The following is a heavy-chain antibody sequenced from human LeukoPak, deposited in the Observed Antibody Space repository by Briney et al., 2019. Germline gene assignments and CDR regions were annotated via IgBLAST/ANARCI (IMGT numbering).Heavy chain of an antibody. Sequence: GGSLRLSCTASGFTFSDYAMSWVRQAPGKGLEWVSGISGSGGSIRYADSVKGRFTISRDNPKNTLYLQMNSLRAEDTAVYYCARVGSGSYFLDGFDIWGQGTMVTVSS. D-gene: IGHD1-26*01. V-gene: IGHV3-23*01. CDR3: ARVGSGSYFLDGFDI. CDR2: ISGSGGSI. CDR1: GFTFSDYA. J-gene: IGHJ3*02.